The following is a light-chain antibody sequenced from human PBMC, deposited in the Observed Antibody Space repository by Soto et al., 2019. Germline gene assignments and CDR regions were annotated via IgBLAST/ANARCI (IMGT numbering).Light chain of an antibody. V-gene: IGKV3-20*01. CDR3: QQYGSSPCG. CDR1: QSVSSSY. Sequence: EIVLTQSPGTLSLSPGERATLSCRASQSVSSSYLAWYQQKPDQAPRLLIYGASSRATGIPDRFSGSGSGTDFTLTISRLEPEDFAVYYCQQYGSSPCGVGQGTKVDIK. J-gene: IGKJ1*01. CDR2: GAS.